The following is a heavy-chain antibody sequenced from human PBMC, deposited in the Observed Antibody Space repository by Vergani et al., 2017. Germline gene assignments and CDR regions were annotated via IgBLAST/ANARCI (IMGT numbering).Heavy chain of an antibody. CDR1: GYTFSNYY. CDR2: INPSGGHT. V-gene: IGHV1-46*03. Sequence: VQVVPAGAEVKKSGASVKVSCETSGYTFSNYYMYWVRQAPGQGLEWMGIINPSGGHTNYAQKFQGRVTMTRDTSTSTVYMELSSLRSEDTAIYYCARGYYCILTGYRYWGQGTLVTVSA. D-gene: IGHD3-9*01. CDR3: ARGYYCILTGYRY. J-gene: IGHJ4*02.